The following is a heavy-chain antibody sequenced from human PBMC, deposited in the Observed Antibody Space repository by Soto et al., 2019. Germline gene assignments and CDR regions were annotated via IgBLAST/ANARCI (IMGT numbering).Heavy chain of an antibody. CDR3: AKDNLWFGEFAIDY. Sequence: LRLSCAASGFTFSSYAMSWVRQAPGKGLEWVSAISGSGGSTYYADSVKGRFTISRDNSKNTLYLQMNSLRAEDTAVYYCAKDNLWFGEFAIDYWGQGTLVTVSS. D-gene: IGHD3-10*01. CDR1: GFTFSSYA. V-gene: IGHV3-23*01. CDR2: ISGSGGST. J-gene: IGHJ4*02.